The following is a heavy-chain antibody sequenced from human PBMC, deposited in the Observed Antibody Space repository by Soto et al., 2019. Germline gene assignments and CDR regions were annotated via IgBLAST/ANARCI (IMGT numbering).Heavy chain of an antibody. D-gene: IGHD6-13*01. CDR3: ATGTAAPAQ. V-gene: IGHV3-23*01. Sequence: EVQLLESGGGLVQPGGSLRLSCAASGFTFSNFAMSWVRQAPGKGLEWVSGISTSGGTTYYADSVKGRFTSSRDNSKNTLYLQMTSLRAEDTAVYYCATGTAAPAQWGQGTLVTVSS. CDR1: GFTFSNFA. J-gene: IGHJ1*01. CDR2: ISTSGGTT.